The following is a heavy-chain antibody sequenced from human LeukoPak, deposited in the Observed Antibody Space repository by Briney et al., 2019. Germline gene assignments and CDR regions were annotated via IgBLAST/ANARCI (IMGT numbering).Heavy chain of an antibody. CDR3: AKYRGSGWYFDY. V-gene: IGHV3-23*01. D-gene: IGHD6-19*01. J-gene: IGHJ4*02. Sequence: PGGPLRLSCAASGFTFSSYAMSWVRQAPGKGLEWVSTISSSSDSTYYADSVKGRFTISRDNSKNTLYLQMNSLRAEDTAVCNCAKYRGSGWYFDYWGQGTLVTVSS. CDR2: ISSSSDST. CDR1: GFTFSSYA.